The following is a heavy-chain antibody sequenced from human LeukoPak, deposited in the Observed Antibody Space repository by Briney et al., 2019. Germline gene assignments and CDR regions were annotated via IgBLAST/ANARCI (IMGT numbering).Heavy chain of an antibody. CDR2: IYYSGST. CDR1: GGSISSYY. CDR3: ARGEDGSDYWGAFDI. Sequence: PSETLSLTCTVSGGSISSYYWSWIRQPPGKGLEWIGYIYYSGSTNYNPSLKSRVTISVDTSKNQFSLKLSSVTAADTAVYYCARGEDGSDYWGAFDIWGQGTMVTVSS. V-gene: IGHV4-59*01. D-gene: IGHD3-10*01. J-gene: IGHJ3*02.